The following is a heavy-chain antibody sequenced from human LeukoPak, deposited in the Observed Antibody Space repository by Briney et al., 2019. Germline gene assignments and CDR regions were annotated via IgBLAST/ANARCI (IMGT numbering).Heavy chain of an antibody. V-gene: IGHV4-31*03. CDR3: AREKTAYYYDSSGFSEGAFDI. D-gene: IGHD3-22*01. CDR2: VYYSGST. CDR1: GGSISSGGEY. Sequence: SETLSLTCTVTGGSISSGGEYWSWIRQHPGKGLEWIGYVYYSGSTYYNPSLKSRVTISVDTSENQFSLKLSSVTAADTAVYYCAREKTAYYYDSSGFSEGAFDIWGQGTMVTVSS. J-gene: IGHJ3*02.